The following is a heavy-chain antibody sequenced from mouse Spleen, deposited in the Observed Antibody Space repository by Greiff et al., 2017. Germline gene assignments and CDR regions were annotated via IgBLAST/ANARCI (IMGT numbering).Heavy chain of an antibody. Sequence: QVHVKQSGAELVKPGASVKLSCKASGYTFTSYWMHWVKQRPGQGLEWIGYINPSSGYTKYNQKFKDKATLTADKSSSTAYMQLSSLTYEDSAVYYCAPMKLGPFAYWGQGTLVTVSA. CDR3: APMKLGPFAY. CDR2: INPSSGYT. V-gene: IGHV1-7*01. CDR1: GYTFTSYW. D-gene: IGHD4-1*01. J-gene: IGHJ3*01.